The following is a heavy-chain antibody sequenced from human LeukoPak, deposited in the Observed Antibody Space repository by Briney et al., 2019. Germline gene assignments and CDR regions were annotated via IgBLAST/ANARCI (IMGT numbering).Heavy chain of an antibody. CDR3: ARVRGGYNYDHGGFDY. V-gene: IGHV4-59*01. CDR1: GASISSYY. D-gene: IGHD5-18*01. J-gene: IGHJ4*02. Sequence: SETLSLTCTVSGASISSYYWSWIRQPPGKGLEWIGYISYSGNTNYNPSLKSRVTISVDTSKSQFSLKLSSVTAADTAVYYCARVRGGYNYDHGGFDYWGQGTLVTVSS. CDR2: ISYSGNT.